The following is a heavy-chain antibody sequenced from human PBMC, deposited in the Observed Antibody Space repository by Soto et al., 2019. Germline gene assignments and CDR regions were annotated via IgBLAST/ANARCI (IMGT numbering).Heavy chain of an antibody. D-gene: IGHD6-6*01. CDR1: GYSFTTYY. J-gene: IGHJ4*02. Sequence: QVQLVQSGAEVKNPGASVKVSCKASGYSFTTYYIHWVRQAPGQGLEWMGFIHPDTGRTKYAQKCQGRVTMTRDTSIKTAYMELNRLTSDDAAMYYCARVEGSASSAGDWGQGTLVTVS. CDR2: IHPDTGRT. CDR3: ARVEGSASSAGD. V-gene: IGHV1-2*02.